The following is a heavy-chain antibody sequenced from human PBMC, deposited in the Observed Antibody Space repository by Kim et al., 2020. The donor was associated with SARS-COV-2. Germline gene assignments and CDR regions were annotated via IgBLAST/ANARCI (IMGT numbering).Heavy chain of an antibody. CDR1: GYTFTSYG. Sequence: ASVKVSCKASGYTFTSYGISWVRQAPGQGLEWMGWISAYNGNTNYAQKLQGRVTMTTDTSTSTAYMELRSLRSDHTAVYYCAREVLGQWLVYFDYWGQGTLVTVSS. V-gene: IGHV1-18*01. CDR2: ISAYNGNT. J-gene: IGHJ4*02. CDR3: AREVLGQWLVYFDY. D-gene: IGHD6-19*01.